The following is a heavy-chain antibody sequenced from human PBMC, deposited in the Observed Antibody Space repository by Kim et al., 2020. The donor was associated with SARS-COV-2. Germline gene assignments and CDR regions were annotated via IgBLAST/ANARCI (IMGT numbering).Heavy chain of an antibody. CDR2: INHSGST. J-gene: IGHJ6*03. D-gene: IGHD2-2*02. V-gene: IGHV4-34*01. CDR3: ARVRGYCSSTSCYKSFYYYYMDG. CDR1: GGSFSGYY. Sequence: SETLSLTCAVYGGSFSGYYWSWIRQPPGKGLEWIGEINHSGSTNYNPSLKSRVTISVDTSKNQFSLKLSSVTAADTAVYYCARVRGYCSSTSCYKSFYYYYMDGWGKGTTVTVSS.